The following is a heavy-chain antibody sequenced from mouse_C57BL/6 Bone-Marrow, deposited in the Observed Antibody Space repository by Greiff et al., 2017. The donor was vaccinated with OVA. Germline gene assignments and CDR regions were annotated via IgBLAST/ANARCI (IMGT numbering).Heavy chain of an antibody. D-gene: IGHD2-3*01. J-gene: IGHJ4*01. CDR1: GYTFTSYW. Sequence: QVQLQQPGAELVKPGASVKLSCKASGYTFTSYWMQWVKQRPGQGLEWIGEIDPSDSYTNYNQKLKGQATLTVDTYSRTAYMQLSSLTSVDAAVYYCARDGYLMDYWGQGTAVTVSS. CDR3: ARDGYLMDY. CDR2: IDPSDSYT. V-gene: IGHV1-50*01.